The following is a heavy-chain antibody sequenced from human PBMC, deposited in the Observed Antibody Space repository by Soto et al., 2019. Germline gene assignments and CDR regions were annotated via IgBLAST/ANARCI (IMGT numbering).Heavy chain of an antibody. V-gene: IGHV3-53*01. CDR2: IYSGGST. CDR3: ASGSVYGDRDAFDI. J-gene: IGHJ3*02. D-gene: IGHD4-17*01. CDR1: WFTVISNY. Sequence: GGSLRLSCASSWFTVISNYMSWVRQAPGKGLEWVSVIYSGGSTYYADSVKGRFTISRDNSKNTLYLQMNSLRAEDTAVYYCASGSVYGDRDAFDIWGQGTMVTVSS.